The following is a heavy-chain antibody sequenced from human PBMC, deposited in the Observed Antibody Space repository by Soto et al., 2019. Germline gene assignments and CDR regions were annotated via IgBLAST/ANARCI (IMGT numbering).Heavy chain of an antibody. J-gene: IGHJ6*02. V-gene: IGHV3-30*18. CDR3: AKGAGVRLSPGMDV. D-gene: IGHD1-26*01. Sequence: QVQLLESGGGVVQPGWSLRLSCAASGFSISDYGMEWVRQAPGKGLEWVAVISYDGSNTYYADSVKGRFTISRDNSNDTLILQMTGLRREDTAVDYCAKGAGVRLSPGMDVWGQGPTVTVSS. CDR2: ISYDGSNT. CDR1: GFSISDYG.